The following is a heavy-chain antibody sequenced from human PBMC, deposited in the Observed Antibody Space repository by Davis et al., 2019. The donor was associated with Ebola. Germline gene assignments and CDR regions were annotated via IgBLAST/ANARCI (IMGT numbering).Heavy chain of an antibody. CDR2: ISGSGGST. J-gene: IGHJ4*02. CDR1: GYTFTSYA. Sequence: SCKASGYTFTSYAMTWVRQAPGKGLEWVLAISGSGGSTYYADSVKGRFTISRDNSKKTLYLQMNSLRAEDTAVYYCAKASLWFGELLYGPDDYWGQGTLVTVSS. D-gene: IGHD3-10*01. CDR3: AKASLWFGELLYGPDDY. V-gene: IGHV3-23*01.